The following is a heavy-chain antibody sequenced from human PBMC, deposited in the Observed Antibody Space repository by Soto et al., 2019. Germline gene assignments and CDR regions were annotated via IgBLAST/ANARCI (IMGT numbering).Heavy chain of an antibody. Sequence: GGSLRLSCAASGFTFSTYSMNWVRQAPGKGLEWVSYISTSGSTIYYADSVKARFTISRDNAKNSLNLQMHSLRDDDTAVYYCAREAASGSDLWGQGTLVTVSS. J-gene: IGHJ5*02. V-gene: IGHV3-48*02. CDR1: GFTFSTYS. D-gene: IGHD3-3*01. CDR3: AREAASGSDL. CDR2: ISTSGSTI.